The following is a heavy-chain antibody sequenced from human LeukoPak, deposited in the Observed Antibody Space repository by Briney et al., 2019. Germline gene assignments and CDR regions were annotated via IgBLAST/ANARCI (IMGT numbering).Heavy chain of an antibody. CDR2: ISSSGSTI. CDR1: GFTFSDYY. CDR3: ARVPSTYYYYYMDV. V-gene: IGHV3-11*04. Sequence: GGSLRLSCAASGFTFSDYYMSWIRQAPRKGLEWVSYISSSGSTIYYADSVKGRFTISRDSAKNSLYLQMNSLRAEDTAVYYCARVPSTYYYYYMDVWGKGTTVTVSS. J-gene: IGHJ6*03.